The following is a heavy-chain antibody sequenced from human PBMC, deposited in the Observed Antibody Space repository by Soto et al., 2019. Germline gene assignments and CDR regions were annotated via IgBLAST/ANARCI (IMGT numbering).Heavy chain of an antibody. CDR1: GGLCSSYD. J-gene: IGHJ4*02. V-gene: IGHV1-69*01. Sequence: QEQLVQSGAEVKQSGWSVKVSYKETGGLCSSYDFSGVRQAHAHELEWMGGIIPVFDTVSYAQKFQGRVRITADESTTPAYLELSSLRSEDTAMYYCARGGSVYVWFNEFWGQGTMVTVSS. D-gene: IGHD3-16*01. CDR3: ARGGSVYVWFNEF. CDR2: IIPVFDTV.